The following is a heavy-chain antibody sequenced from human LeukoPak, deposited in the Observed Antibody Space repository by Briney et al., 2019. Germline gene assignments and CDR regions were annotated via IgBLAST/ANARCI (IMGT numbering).Heavy chain of an antibody. D-gene: IGHD3-10*01. CDR2: ISGSVSTK. CDR1: GFTFSDSY. J-gene: IGHJ6*02. V-gene: IGHV3-11*01. Sequence: GGSLRLSCATSGFTFSDSYMSWIRQAPGKGLEWMSYISGSVSTKYYADSVKGRFTISRDNAKNSLSLQMNGLTAEATAVYYCARQYFYGSGKYPFFYYFALDVWGQGTTVIVSS. CDR3: ARQYFYGSGKYPFFYYFALDV.